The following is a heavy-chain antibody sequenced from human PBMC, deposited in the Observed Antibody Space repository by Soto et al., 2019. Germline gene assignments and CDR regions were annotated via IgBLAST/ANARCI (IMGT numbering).Heavy chain of an antibody. D-gene: IGHD1-1*01. CDR1: GSSISSYY. CDR2: IYYSGST. Sequence: SETLSLTCTVSGSSISSYYWSWIRQPPGKGLEWIGYIYYSGSTNYNPSLKSRVTISVDTSKNQFSLKLSSVTAADTAVYYCARDLSGTTSIFDYYYYMDVWGKGTTVTVSS. J-gene: IGHJ6*03. V-gene: IGHV4-59*01. CDR3: ARDLSGTTSIFDYYYYMDV.